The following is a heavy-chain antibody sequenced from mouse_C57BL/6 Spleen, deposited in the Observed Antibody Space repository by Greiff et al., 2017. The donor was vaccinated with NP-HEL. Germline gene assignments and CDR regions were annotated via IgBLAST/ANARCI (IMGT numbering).Heavy chain of an antibody. CDR3: TRFTTVSYALDY. V-gene: IGHV1-15*01. D-gene: IGHD1-1*01. J-gene: IGHJ4*01. CDR1: GYTFTDYE. CDR2: IDPETGGT. Sequence: QVQLKESGAELVRPGASVTLSCKASGYTFTDYEMHWVKQTPVHGLEWIGAIDPETGGTAYNQKFKGKAILTADKSSSTAYMELRSLTSEDSAVYYCTRFTTVSYALDYWGQGTSVTVSS.